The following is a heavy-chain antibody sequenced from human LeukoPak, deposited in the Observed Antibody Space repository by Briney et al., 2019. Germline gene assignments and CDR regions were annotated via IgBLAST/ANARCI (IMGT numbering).Heavy chain of an antibody. J-gene: IGHJ4*02. V-gene: IGHV3-15*07. CDR3: TTTYDSVLDY. Sequence: GGSLRLSCAASGFTFSNAWMNWVRQAPGKGLEWVGRINSKTDGGTTDYAAPVKGRFTISRDDSKNTLYLQMNSLKTEDTAVYYCTTTYDSVLDYWGQGTLVTVSS. CDR1: GFTFSNAW. CDR2: INSKTDGGTT. D-gene: IGHD3-22*01.